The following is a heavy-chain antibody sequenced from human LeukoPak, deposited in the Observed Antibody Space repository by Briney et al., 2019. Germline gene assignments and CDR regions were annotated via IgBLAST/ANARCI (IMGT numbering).Heavy chain of an antibody. V-gene: IGHV1-8*01. CDR3: ATHHSYYYDSSPSRDY. Sequence: GSVKVSCKASGYTFTSYDINWVRQATGQGLEWMGWMNPNSGNTGYAQKFQGRVTMTRNTSISTAYMELSSLRSEDTAVYYCATHHSYYYDSSPSRDYWGQGTLVTVSS. D-gene: IGHD3-22*01. CDR2: MNPNSGNT. CDR1: GYTFTSYD. J-gene: IGHJ4*02.